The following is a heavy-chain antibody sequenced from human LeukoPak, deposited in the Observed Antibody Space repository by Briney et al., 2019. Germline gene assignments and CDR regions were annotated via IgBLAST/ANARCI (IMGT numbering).Heavy chain of an antibody. CDR1: GGSISSYY. CDR3: AREYYGSSGYYNDY. D-gene: IGHD3-22*01. Sequence: SETLSLTCTVSGGSISSYYWSWIRQPPGKGLEWIGYIYYSGSTNYNPSLKSRVTISVDTSKNQFSLKLTSVTAADTAVYYCAREYYGSSGYYNDYWGQGALVTVSS. J-gene: IGHJ4*02. V-gene: IGHV4-59*01. CDR2: IYYSGST.